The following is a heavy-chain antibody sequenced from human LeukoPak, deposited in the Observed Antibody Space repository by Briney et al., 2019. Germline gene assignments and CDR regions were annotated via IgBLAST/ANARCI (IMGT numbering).Heavy chain of an antibody. CDR3: ARHYKYYDFPLDY. CDR1: GGSMSPYH. D-gene: IGHD3-3*01. CDR2: IYYSGST. J-gene: IGHJ4*02. Sequence: PSETLSLTCTVSGGSMSPYHWGWIRQPPGKGLEWTGYIYYSGSTNYNPSLKSRVTMSVDTSKNQFSLKLSSVTAADTAVYYCARHYKYYDFPLDYWGQGTLVTVSS. V-gene: IGHV4-59*08.